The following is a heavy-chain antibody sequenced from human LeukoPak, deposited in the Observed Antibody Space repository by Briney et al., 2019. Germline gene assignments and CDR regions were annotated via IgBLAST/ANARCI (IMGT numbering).Heavy chain of an antibody. Sequence: GGSLRLSCAASGFTFSSYSMNWVRQAPGKGLEWVSSISSSSSYIYYADSVKGRFTISRDNAKNSLYLQMNSLRAEDTAVYYCARGKYYYDSSGYDHDAFDIWGQGTMVTVSS. J-gene: IGHJ3*02. V-gene: IGHV3-21*01. CDR3: ARGKYYYDSSGYDHDAFDI. D-gene: IGHD3-22*01. CDR2: ISSSSSYI. CDR1: GFTFSSYS.